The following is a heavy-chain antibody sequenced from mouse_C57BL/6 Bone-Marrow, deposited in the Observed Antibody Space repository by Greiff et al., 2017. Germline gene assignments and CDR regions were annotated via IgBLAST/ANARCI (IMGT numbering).Heavy chain of an antibody. Sequence: VQLQQSGAELVRPGASVKLSCTASGFNIKDDYMHWVKQRPEQGLEWIGWIDPENGDTEYAPKFQGKATITADTSSNTAYLQLSSLTSEDNAVYYCPTTLSERAYYINYGPLFAYWGQGTLVTVSA. CDR1: GFNIKDDY. D-gene: IGHD2-5*01. V-gene: IGHV14-4*01. J-gene: IGHJ3*01. CDR2: IDPENGDT. CDR3: PTTLSERAYYINYGPLFAY.